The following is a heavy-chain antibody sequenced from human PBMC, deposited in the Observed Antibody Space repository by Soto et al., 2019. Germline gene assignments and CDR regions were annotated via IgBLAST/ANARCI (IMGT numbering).Heavy chain of an antibody. V-gene: IGHV3-21*01. Sequence: GGSLRLSCAASGFTFSSYSMNWVRQAPGKGLEWVSSISSSSSYIYYADSVKGRFTISRDNAKNSLYLQMNSLRAEDTAVYYCARDKYCSSTSCYVNSDGMDVWGQGTTVTVSS. J-gene: IGHJ6*02. D-gene: IGHD2-2*01. CDR3: ARDKYCSSTSCYVNSDGMDV. CDR2: ISSSSSYI. CDR1: GFTFSSYS.